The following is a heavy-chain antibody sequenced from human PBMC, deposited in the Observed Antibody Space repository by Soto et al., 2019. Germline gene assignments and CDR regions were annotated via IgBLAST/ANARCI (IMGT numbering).Heavy chain of an antibody. V-gene: IGHV3-30-3*01. CDR1: EFTFSSYA. CDR2: ISYDGGHK. CDR3: ARVKTDYSNPRGPFFFYGMDV. D-gene: IGHD4-4*01. Sequence: QVQLVESGGGVVHPERSLRLSCSAPEFTFSSYAMHWVRQAPGKGLEWVAGISYDGGHKFYGDSVRGRFTISRDSSKTTVFLQMNSLRPEDTAAYYCARVKTDYSNPRGPFFFYGMDVWGQGTTVTVSS. J-gene: IGHJ6*02.